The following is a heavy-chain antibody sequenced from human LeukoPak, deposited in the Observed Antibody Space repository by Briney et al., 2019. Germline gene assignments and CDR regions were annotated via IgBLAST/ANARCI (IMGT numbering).Heavy chain of an antibody. CDR3: VRAEGSSGSSEYFQH. J-gene: IGHJ1*01. Sequence: KPGGSLRLSCLASGFTFSRYSMKWVRQAPGKGLEWASSISGSSNDKHYIDPVKGRFTISRDNAKNSLFLQMNSLRAEDTAVYYCVRAEGSSGSSEYFQHWGQGTLVTVSS. CDR1: GFTFSRYS. CDR2: ISGSSNDK. D-gene: IGHD5-12*01. V-gene: IGHV3-21*01.